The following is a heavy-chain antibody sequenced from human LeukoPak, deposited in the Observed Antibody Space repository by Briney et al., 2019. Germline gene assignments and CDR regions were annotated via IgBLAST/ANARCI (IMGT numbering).Heavy chain of an antibody. D-gene: IGHD5-18*01. CDR2: IYHSGST. Sequence: SQTLSLTCTVSGGSISSGGYYWSWIRQHPGKGLEWIGYIYHSGSTYYNPSLKSRVTISVDRSKYQFSLKLSSVTAADTAVYYCARVDTAMTDAFDIWGQGTMVTVSS. CDR3: ARVDTAMTDAFDI. CDR1: GGSISSGGYY. V-gene: IGHV4-30-2*01. J-gene: IGHJ3*02.